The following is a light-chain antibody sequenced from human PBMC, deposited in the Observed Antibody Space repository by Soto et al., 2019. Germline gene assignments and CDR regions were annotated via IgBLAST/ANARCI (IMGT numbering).Light chain of an antibody. V-gene: IGKV1-5*03. CDR1: QTISSW. CDR2: KAS. J-gene: IGKJ5*01. CDR3: QHLKSYPIT. Sequence: DIQMTQSPSTLSGSVGDRVTITCRASQTISSWLAWYQQKPGKAPKLLIYKASTLKSGVPSRFSGSGSGTEFTLTISSLQPDDFATYYYQHLKSYPITFGQGTRLEI.